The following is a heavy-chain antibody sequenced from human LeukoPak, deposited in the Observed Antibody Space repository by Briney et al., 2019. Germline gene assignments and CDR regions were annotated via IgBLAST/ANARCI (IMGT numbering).Heavy chain of an antibody. D-gene: IGHD2-2*01. Sequence: ASVKVSCKASAYTSPNYGITWVRQAPGRGLEWMGWISAYNGNTQYAQKFQGRVTMTTDTPTKTVYMELRSLRSNDTAVYYCALPAKGAFFYYYMEVWGKGTTVTVSS. J-gene: IGHJ6*03. CDR2: ISAYNGNT. V-gene: IGHV1-18*01. CDR1: AYTSPNYG. CDR3: ALPAKGAFFYYYMEV.